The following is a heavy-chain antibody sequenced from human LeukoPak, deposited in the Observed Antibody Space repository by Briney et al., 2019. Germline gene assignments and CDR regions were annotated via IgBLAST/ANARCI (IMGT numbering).Heavy chain of an antibody. D-gene: IGHD2-15*01. Sequence: GGSLRLSCAASGFTFSSYAMSWVRQAPGKGLEWVSAISGSGASTYYADSVKGRFTISRDNSKNTLYLQMNSLRAEDTAVYYCAKDCLGYCSGGRSHWGQGTLVTVSS. CDR3: AKDCLGYCSGGRSH. CDR2: ISGSGAST. V-gene: IGHV3-23*01. CDR1: GFTFSSYA. J-gene: IGHJ4*02.